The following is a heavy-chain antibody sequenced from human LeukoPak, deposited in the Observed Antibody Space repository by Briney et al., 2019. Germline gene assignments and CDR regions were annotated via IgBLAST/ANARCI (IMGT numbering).Heavy chain of an antibody. CDR3: ASQADRFDY. Sequence: PGRSLRLSCAASGFTFSSYGMHWVRQAPGKGLEWVAVITYDGSNKYYADSVKGRFTISRDNSKNTLYLQMKSLRAEDTVVYYCASQADRFDYWGQGTLVTVSS. CDR2: ITYDGSNK. CDR1: GFTFSSYG. J-gene: IGHJ4*02. D-gene: IGHD6-13*01. V-gene: IGHV3-30*03.